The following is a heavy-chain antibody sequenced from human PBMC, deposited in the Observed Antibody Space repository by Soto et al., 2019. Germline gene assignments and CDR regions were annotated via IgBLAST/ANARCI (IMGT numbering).Heavy chain of an antibody. J-gene: IGHJ2*01. V-gene: IGHV1-18*01. CDR2: ISGYNGNT. Sequence: QVQVVQSGAEVKKPGASVKVSCKASGYTFTSYAISWARQAPGQGLEWMGWISGYNGNTNYAQNLQDRAIMTTDTSTATAYMELRSLTSDDAAVYYWARERGWYFDLWGRGTLVTVSS. CDR3: ARERGWYFDL. D-gene: IGHD3-10*01. CDR1: GYTFTSYA.